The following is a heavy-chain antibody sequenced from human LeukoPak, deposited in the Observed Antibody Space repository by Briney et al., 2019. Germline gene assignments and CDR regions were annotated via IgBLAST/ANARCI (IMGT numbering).Heavy chain of an antibody. V-gene: IGHV3-9*01. Sequence: GGSLRLSCAASGFTFSNYAMSWVRQTPGKGLEWVSGISWNSGSIGYADSVKGRFTISRDSAKNSLYLQMNTLRAEDTALYYCAKDIRATMVRGVSLDYWGQGTLVTVSS. CDR1: GFTFSNYA. CDR3: AKDIRATMVRGVSLDY. D-gene: IGHD3-10*01. CDR2: ISWNSGSI. J-gene: IGHJ4*02.